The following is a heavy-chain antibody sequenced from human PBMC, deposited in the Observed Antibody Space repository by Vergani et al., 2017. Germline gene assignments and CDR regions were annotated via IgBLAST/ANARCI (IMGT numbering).Heavy chain of an antibody. CDR3: ARSWVTIFGLVKEFDY. Sequence: QLQLQESGPGLVKPSETLSLTCTISGGSISSSSYYWGWIRQPPGKGLEWIGSIYYSGSTYYNPSLKSRVTISVDTSKTQFSLKLSSVTAADTAVYYCARSWVTIFGLVKEFDYWGQGTLVTVSS. J-gene: IGHJ4*02. CDR1: GGSISSSSYY. CDR2: IYYSGST. V-gene: IGHV4-39*01. D-gene: IGHD3-3*01.